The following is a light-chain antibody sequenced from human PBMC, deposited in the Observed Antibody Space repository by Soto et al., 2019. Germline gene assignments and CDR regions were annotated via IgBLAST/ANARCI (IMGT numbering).Light chain of an antibody. J-gene: IGLJ2*01. Sequence: QSVLTQPRSVSGSPGQSVTISCTGTSSDFDDYNYVSWYQHPPGKAPKLLIYDVTKRPSGVPDRFSGSKSGNTASLTISGLQADDESDYYCSSNAGTYPSVVFGGGTKVTVL. CDR3: SSNAGTYPSVV. CDR1: SSDFDDYNY. CDR2: DVT. V-gene: IGLV2-11*01.